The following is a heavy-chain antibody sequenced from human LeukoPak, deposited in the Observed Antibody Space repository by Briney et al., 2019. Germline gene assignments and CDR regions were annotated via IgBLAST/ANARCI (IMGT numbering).Heavy chain of an antibody. J-gene: IGHJ6*03. CDR3: AKSWSGYYHYYMDV. CDR2: IRNDGTNK. D-gene: IGHD3-3*01. V-gene: IGHV3-30*02. CDR1: GFTFSTYA. Sequence: GGSLRLSCAMSGFTFSTYAMHWVRQAPGKGLEWVASIRNDGTNKNHVDSVKGRFTISRDNSKNTLFLQMDSLRPEDTAIYYCAKSWSGYYHYYMDVWGKGTTVTVSS.